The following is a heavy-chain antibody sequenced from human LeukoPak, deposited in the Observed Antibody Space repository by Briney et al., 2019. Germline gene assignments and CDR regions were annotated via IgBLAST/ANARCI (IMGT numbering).Heavy chain of an antibody. Sequence: PSETLSLTCTVSGGTISSSTYYWGWIPQPPGKGLDWTGSIYYSGSTYYNPSLKSRVTISVDTSNNQFSLKVNSVTAADTAVYYCARLGDYGAYLNWFDPWGQGTLVTVSS. J-gene: IGHJ5*02. V-gene: IGHV4-39*01. D-gene: IGHD4-17*01. CDR2: IYYSGST. CDR1: GGTISSSTYY. CDR3: ARLGDYGAYLNWFDP.